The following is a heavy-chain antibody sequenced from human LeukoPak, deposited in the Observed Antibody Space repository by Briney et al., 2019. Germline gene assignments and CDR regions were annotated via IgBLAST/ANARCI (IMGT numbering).Heavy chain of an antibody. D-gene: IGHD4-17*01. CDR2: INHSGST. Sequence: SETLSLTCAASGGSFSGYYWSWIRQPPGKGLEWIGEINHSGSTNYNPSRKSRVTISVDTSKNQLSLKLSSVTAADTAVYYCNLLYGDYPVVWGQGTLVTVSS. CDR1: GGSFSGYY. J-gene: IGHJ4*02. V-gene: IGHV4-34*01. CDR3: NLLYGDYPVV.